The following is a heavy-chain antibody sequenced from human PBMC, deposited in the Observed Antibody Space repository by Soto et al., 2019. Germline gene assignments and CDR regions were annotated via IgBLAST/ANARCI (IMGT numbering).Heavy chain of an antibody. CDR3: TSKFGQLLADAFDI. CDR2: IYHSGST. D-gene: IGHD3-10*01. Sequence: QVQLQESGPGLVKPSGTLSLTCAVSGDSISRSYWWSWVRQLPGKGLEWIGEIYHSGSTIYNPSLQSRVTLSWDKSKNEFFLKMSSVTAADTAVYYCTSKFGQLLADAFDIWGQGTMVTVSS. J-gene: IGHJ3*02. V-gene: IGHV4-4*02. CDR1: GDSISRSYW.